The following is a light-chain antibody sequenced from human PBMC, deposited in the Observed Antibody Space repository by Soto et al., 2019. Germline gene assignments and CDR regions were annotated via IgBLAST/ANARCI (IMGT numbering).Light chain of an antibody. CDR3: QQYNSYSPLT. CDR2: DAS. V-gene: IGKV1-5*01. CDR1: QSISSW. Sequence: DIQMTQSPSTLSASVGDRVTSXXRASQSISSWLAWYQQKPGKAPKLXXYDASSLESGVPSRFSGSGSGTEFTLTISSLQPDDFATYYCQQYNSYSPLTFGGGTKVDIK. J-gene: IGKJ4*01.